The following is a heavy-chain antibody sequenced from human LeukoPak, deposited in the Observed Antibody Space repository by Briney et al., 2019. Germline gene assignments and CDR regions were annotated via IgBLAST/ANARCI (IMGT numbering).Heavy chain of an antibody. CDR1: GFTFSSYS. V-gene: IGHV3-21*04. J-gene: IGHJ4*02. CDR2: ISSSGSYI. CDR3: AKDRRRRCSGGSCYPSPFDY. D-gene: IGHD2-15*01. Sequence: PGGSLRLSCAASGFTFSSYSVNWVRQAPGKGLAWVSSISSSGSYIYYADSAKGRFTISRDNSKNTLYLQMNSLRAEDTAVYYCAKDRRRRCSGGSCYPSPFDYWGQGTLVTVSS.